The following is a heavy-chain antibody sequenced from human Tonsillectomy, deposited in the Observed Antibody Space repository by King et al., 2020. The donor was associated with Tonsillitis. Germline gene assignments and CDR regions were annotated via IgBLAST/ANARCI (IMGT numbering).Heavy chain of an antibody. D-gene: IGHD1-26*01. CDR2: IYYSGST. CDR3: ARDRSYVFPFDY. Sequence: QLQESGPGLVKPSETLYLTCNFSGGFISRYHWSWIRQPPGKGLEWIGYIYYSGSTNYNPSLKSRVTISVDTSKNQFSLKLSSVTAADTAVYYCARDRSYVFPFDYWGPGTLVTVSS. V-gene: IGHV4-59*01. CDR1: GGFISRYH. J-gene: IGHJ4*02.